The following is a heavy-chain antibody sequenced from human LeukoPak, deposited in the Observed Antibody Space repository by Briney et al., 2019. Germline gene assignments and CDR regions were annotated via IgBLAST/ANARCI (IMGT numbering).Heavy chain of an antibody. J-gene: IGHJ4*02. Sequence: GGSLRLSCAASGFPFNAYWMTWVRQAPGKGLEWVANIRQDGDTKYYVDSVKGRFTISRDNAMNSPYLQMNSLRAEDTAIYYCARSLPYGTTWYGRSDFWGQGTLVTVSS. CDR3: ARSLPYGTTWYGRSDF. D-gene: IGHD6-13*01. CDR1: GFPFNAYW. CDR2: IRQDGDTK. V-gene: IGHV3-7*03.